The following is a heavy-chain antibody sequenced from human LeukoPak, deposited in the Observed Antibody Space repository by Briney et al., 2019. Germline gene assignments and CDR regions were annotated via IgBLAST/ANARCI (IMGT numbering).Heavy chain of an antibody. CDR1: GFTFSSYG. J-gene: IGHJ4*02. V-gene: IGHV3-30*18. CDR2: ISYDGSNK. D-gene: IGHD5-18*01. Sequence: HPGGSLRFSCAASGFTFSSYGMHWVRQAPGKGLEWVAVISYDGSNKYYADSVKGRFTISRDNSKNTLYLQMNSLRAEDTAVYYCAKDLTRDTAMVPDFDYWGQGTLVTVSS. CDR3: AKDLTRDTAMVPDFDY.